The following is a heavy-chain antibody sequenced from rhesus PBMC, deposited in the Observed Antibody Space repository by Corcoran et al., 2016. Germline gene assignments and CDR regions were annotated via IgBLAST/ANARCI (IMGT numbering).Heavy chain of an antibody. V-gene: IGHV2S1*01. CDR2: IYWDDDK. CDR3: ARVYCSSTYCSSYYFDY. D-gene: IGHD2-15*01. CDR1: GFSLRTSGMG. Sequence: QVTLKESGPALVKPTQTLTLTCTFSGFSLRTSGMGVGWIRQPPGKVLEWLASIYWDDDKYYSTSLKSRLTISKDTSKNQVVLTMTNMDPVDTATYYCARVYCSSTYCSSYYFDYWGQGVLVTVSS. J-gene: IGHJ4*01.